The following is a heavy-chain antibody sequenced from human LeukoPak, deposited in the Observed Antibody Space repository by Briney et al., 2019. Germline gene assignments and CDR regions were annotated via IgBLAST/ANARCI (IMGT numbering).Heavy chain of an antibody. V-gene: IGHV4-59*01. CDR2: IYYSGST. Sequence: SETLSLTCTVPGGSISSYYWSWIRQPPGKGLDWIGYIYYSGSTNYNPSLKSRVTISVDTSKNQFSLKLSSVTAADTAVYYCARRHSSSWFFDYWGQGTLVTVSS. CDR1: GGSISSYY. CDR3: ARRHSSSWFFDY. D-gene: IGHD6-13*01. J-gene: IGHJ4*02.